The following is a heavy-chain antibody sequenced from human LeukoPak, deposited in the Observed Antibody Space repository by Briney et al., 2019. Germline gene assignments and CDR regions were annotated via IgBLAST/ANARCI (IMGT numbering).Heavy chain of an antibody. Sequence: ASVKVSCKAFEYTFSSYSIHWVRQAPGQRLEWMGWINAGKGNTKYSQNLQGRVTVTGDTSASTAYMELSSLTSEDTAVYYCARGSCSSTSCFMDVWGQGTTVTVSS. CDR1: EYTFSSYS. J-gene: IGHJ6*02. CDR2: INAGKGNT. V-gene: IGHV1-3*01. CDR3: ARGSCSSTSCFMDV. D-gene: IGHD2-2*01.